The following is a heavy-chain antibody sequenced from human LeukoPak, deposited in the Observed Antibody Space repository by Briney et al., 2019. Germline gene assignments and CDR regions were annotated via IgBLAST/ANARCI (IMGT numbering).Heavy chain of an antibody. J-gene: IGHJ4*02. CDR3: ARVKSYYDSSGYYLRGYYFDY. D-gene: IGHD3-22*01. CDR2: IYYSGST. V-gene: IGHV4-59*01. CDR1: GGSISSYY. Sequence: SETLSLTCTVSGGSISSYYWSWIRQPPGKGLEWIGYIYYSGSTNYNPSRKSRVTISVDTSKNQFSLKLSSVTAADTAVYYCARVKSYYDSSGYYLRGYYFDYWGQGTLVTVSS.